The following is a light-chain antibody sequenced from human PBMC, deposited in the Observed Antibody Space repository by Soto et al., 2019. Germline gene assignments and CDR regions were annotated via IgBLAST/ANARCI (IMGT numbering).Light chain of an antibody. J-gene: IGKJ2*01. V-gene: IGKV3-20*01. CDR2: GAS. CDR3: QQYGSSSLYT. CDR1: QSVSSSY. Sequence: EIVLTQSPGTLSLSPGERATLSCRASQSVSSSYLARYQQKPGQAPRLLIYGASSRATGIPDRFSGSGSGIDFTPTISGLEPEDFAVFYCQQYGSSSLYTFGQGNKLEIK.